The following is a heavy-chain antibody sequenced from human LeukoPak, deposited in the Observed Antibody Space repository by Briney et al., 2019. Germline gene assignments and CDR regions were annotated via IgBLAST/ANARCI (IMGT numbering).Heavy chain of an antibody. CDR3: AKDSDGSGSYPMDV. Sequence: PGGSLRLSCAASGFTFSNYGMHWVRQAPGKGLEWVSGISWNSGSIGYADSVKGRFTISRDNAKNSLYLQMNSLRAEDTALYYCAKDSDGSGSYPMDVWGKGTTVTISS. CDR1: GFTFSNYG. V-gene: IGHV3-9*01. CDR2: ISWNSGSI. D-gene: IGHD3-10*01. J-gene: IGHJ6*03.